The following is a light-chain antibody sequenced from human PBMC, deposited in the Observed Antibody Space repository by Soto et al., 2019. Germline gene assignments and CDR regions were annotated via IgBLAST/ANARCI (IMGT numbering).Light chain of an antibody. V-gene: IGKV1-39*01. CDR3: QQSYTTPRT. CDR1: QSISKY. J-gene: IGKJ2*01. Sequence: DIQMSQSPSSLSASVGDRVTITCRASQSISKYLNWYQQKPGKAPNLLIYATSNLQSGVPSRFSGSGSGTDFTLTITSLQAEDFATYFCQQSYTTPRTFGQGTKLEIK. CDR2: ATS.